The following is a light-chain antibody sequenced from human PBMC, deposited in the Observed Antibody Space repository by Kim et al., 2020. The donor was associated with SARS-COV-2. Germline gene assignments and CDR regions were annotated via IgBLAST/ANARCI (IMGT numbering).Light chain of an antibody. CDR3: ETWDSYIQV. CDR1: SGHRSYV. Sequence: QPVLNQSSSASASLGSSVKLTCTLSSGHRSYVIAWHQQQPGKAPRYLMKLEGSGSYNKGYGVPDRFSGSGSGADRYLTISNLQSEDEADYYCETWDSYIQVFGGGTKLTVL. CDR2: LEGSGSY. V-gene: IGLV4-60*03. J-gene: IGLJ3*02.